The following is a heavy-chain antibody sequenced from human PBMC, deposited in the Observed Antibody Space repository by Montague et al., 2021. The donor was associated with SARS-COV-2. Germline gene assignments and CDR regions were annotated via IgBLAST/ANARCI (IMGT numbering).Heavy chain of an antibody. D-gene: IGHD3-22*01. CDR1: GGSFSGHY. CDR2: INNSGST. Sequence: SETLSLTCAVYGGSFSGHYWSWIRQPPGKGLECIGEINNSGSTNYNPSLKSRVTISVDTSKNQFSLKLHSVTAAGTAVYYCARGRIEVSMIVVVLTGASYYMDVWGKGTTVTVSS. J-gene: IGHJ6*03. V-gene: IGHV4-34*01. CDR3: ARGRIEVSMIVVVLTGASYYMDV.